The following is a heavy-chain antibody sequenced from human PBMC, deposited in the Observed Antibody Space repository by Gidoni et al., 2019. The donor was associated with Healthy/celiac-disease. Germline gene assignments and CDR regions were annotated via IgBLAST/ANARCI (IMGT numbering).Heavy chain of an antibody. CDR2: IYYSGST. D-gene: IGHD2-21*02. CDR1: GGSISSSSYY. V-gene: IGHV4-39*01. J-gene: IGHJ4*02. Sequence: QLQLQESGPGLVKPSETLSLTCTVSGGSISSSSYYWGWIRQPPGKGLEWIGSIYYSGSTYYNPSLKSRVTISVDTSKNQFSLKLSSVTAADTAVYYCARHADIVVVTASPYYFDYWGQGTLVTVSS. CDR3: ARHADIVVVTASPYYFDY.